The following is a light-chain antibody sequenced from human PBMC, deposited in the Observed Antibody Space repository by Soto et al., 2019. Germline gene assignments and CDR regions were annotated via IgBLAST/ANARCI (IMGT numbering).Light chain of an antibody. J-gene: IGKJ3*01. Sequence: DIQLTQSPSFLSASVGDRVTITCRASQGVANYFAWYQQKPGKAPKLLIYAASTLQSGVPPRFSASGSGTDFTLTISSLQPEDFATYYCQQDLRPPLTFGPGTKVD. CDR2: AAS. CDR1: QGVANY. V-gene: IGKV1-9*01. CDR3: QQDLRPPLT.